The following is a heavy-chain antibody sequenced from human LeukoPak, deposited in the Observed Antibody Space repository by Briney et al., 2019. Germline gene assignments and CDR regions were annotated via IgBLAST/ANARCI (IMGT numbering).Heavy chain of an antibody. D-gene: IGHD3-22*01. J-gene: IGHJ4*02. CDR3: ARVSSNYYDSSGYYYDY. Sequence: GGSLRLSCAASGFTFSSYAMHWVRQAPGKGLEWVAVISYDGSNKYYADSVKGRFTISRDNSKNTLYLQMNSLRAEDTAVYYCARVSSNYYDSSGYYYDYWGQGTLVTVSS. V-gene: IGHV3-30-3*01. CDR2: ISYDGSNK. CDR1: GFTFSSYA.